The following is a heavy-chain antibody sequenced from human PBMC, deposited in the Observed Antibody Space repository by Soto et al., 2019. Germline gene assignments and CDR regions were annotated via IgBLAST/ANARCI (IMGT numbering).Heavy chain of an antibody. CDR3: ARVMDRHAGDYAFDI. Sequence: LRLSCAASGFTFSSYWMHWVRQAPGKGLVWVSRINSDGSSTSYADSVKGRFTISRDNAKNTLYLQMNSLRAGDTAVYYCARVMDRHAGDYAFDIWGQGTMVTVSS. D-gene: IGHD2-21*01. CDR2: INSDGSST. V-gene: IGHV3-74*01. CDR1: GFTFSSYW. J-gene: IGHJ3*02.